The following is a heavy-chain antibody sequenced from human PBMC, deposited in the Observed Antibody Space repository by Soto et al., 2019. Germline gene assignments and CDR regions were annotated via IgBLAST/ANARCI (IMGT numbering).Heavy chain of an antibody. V-gene: IGHV1-69*01. CDR1: GGTFSRHS. CDR3: ARDVTSARVS. CDR2: IIPIFDAT. D-gene: IGHD6-13*01. Sequence: QVQMVQSGAEVKKPGSSASVSCKVSGGTFSRHSISWVRQAPGQGLEWMGGIIPIFDATQYAQKFQGRLTVTADESTATFHMDLSGLRPEDTGIYYCARDVTSARVSWGQGNLVTVS. J-gene: IGHJ4*02.